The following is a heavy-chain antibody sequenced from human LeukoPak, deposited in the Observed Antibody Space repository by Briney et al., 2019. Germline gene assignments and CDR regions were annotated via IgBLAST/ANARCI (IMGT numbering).Heavy chain of an antibody. V-gene: IGHV3-13*04. J-gene: IGHJ3*02. CDR1: GFTFSSYD. CDR3: ARAYYDILTGYFYAFDI. Sequence: GGSLRLSCAASGFTFSSYDMHWVRHATGKGLEWVSAIGTAGDTYYPGSVKGRFTISRENAKNSLYLQMNSLRAGDTAVYYCARAYYDILTGYFYAFDIWGQGTMVTVSS. D-gene: IGHD3-9*01. CDR2: IGTAGDT.